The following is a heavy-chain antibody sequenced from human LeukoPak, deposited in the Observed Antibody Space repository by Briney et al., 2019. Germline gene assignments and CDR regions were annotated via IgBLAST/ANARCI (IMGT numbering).Heavy chain of an antibody. CDR1: GYALTDVS. CDR3: AKHVHVLLWFGEFDAFDI. CDR2: FDPEYGET. D-gene: IGHD3-10*01. J-gene: IGHJ3*02. Sequence: ASVKVSCQVSGYALTDVSVHWVRQAPGKGLEWVGGFDPEYGETIYAQKFQGRVTMTEDTSTDTASMELSSLRSEDTAVYYCAKHVHVLLWFGEFDAFDIWGQGTMVTVSS. V-gene: IGHV1-24*01.